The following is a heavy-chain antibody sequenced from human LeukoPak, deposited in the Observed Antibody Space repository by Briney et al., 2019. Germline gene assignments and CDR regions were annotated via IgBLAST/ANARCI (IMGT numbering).Heavy chain of an antibody. J-gene: IGHJ4*02. CDR3: AHIPRLRNFDY. CDR2: IYWDDDK. CDR1: GFSLSTTGVG. V-gene: IGHV2-5*02. D-gene: IGHD4-17*01. Sequence: SGPTLVKPTQTLTLTCTFSGFSLSTTGVGVGWIRQPPGKALEWLALIYWDDDKRYSPSLKSRLTITKDTSKNQVVLTMTNVDPVDTATYYCAHIPRLRNFDYWGQGTLVTVSS.